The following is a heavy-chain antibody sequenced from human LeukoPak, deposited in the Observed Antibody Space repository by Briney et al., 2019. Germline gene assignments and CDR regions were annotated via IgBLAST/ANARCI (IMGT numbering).Heavy chain of an antibody. CDR2: TNQEGSEK. CDR1: GFTISTYW. J-gene: IGHJ4*02. D-gene: IGHD5-12*01. V-gene: IGHV3-7*01. Sequence: LGGSLRLSCAASGFTISTYWMSWVRQAPGKGLEWVANTNQEGSEKYYVDSVKGRFTISKDNAKNSLYLQMNSLRAGDTAVYYCARDPKWLDYWGQGTQVTVSS. CDR3: ARDPKWLDY.